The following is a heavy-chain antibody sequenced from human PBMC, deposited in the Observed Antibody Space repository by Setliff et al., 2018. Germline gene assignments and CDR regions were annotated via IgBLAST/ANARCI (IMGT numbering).Heavy chain of an antibody. Sequence: PSETLSLTCTVSGGSISSSSYYWGWIRQPPGKGLEWIGSLKYSGSTYYNPSLKSRVTISVDTSKNQFSLKLNSVTAADTAVYYCARGRIQLWKYYFDYWGQGTLVTVSS. CDR3: ARGRIQLWKYYFDY. V-gene: IGHV4-39*07. D-gene: IGHD5-18*01. CDR2: LKYSGST. CDR1: GGSISSSSYY. J-gene: IGHJ4*02.